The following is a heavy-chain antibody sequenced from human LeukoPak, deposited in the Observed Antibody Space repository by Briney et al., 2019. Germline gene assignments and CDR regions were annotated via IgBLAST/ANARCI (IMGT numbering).Heavy chain of an antibody. J-gene: IGHJ4*02. D-gene: IGHD6-13*01. CDR3: AKGLFGSSNYYFEY. Sequence: PGGSLRLSCAASGFTFSSYAMTWVRQAPGKGLEWVSTIIGSGSSTFYADSVKGRFTISRDNSKIMLYLQVSSLRVEDTAVYYCAKGLFGSSNYYFEYWGQGTLVTVSA. CDR2: IIGSGSST. CDR1: GFTFSSYA. V-gene: IGHV3-23*01.